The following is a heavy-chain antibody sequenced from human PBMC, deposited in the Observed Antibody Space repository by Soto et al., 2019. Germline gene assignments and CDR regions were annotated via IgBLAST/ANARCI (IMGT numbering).Heavy chain of an antibody. CDR2: ISYDGSNK. J-gene: IGHJ4*02. Sequence: PGGSLRLSCAASGFTFSSYGMHWGRQAPGKGLEWVAVISYDGSNKYYADSVKGRLTIYRDNSKNTLYLQMNSLRAEDTAVYYCAKVDQQEYDFWSGYSKYFDYWGQGNLVTVS. CDR1: GFTFSSYG. D-gene: IGHD3-3*01. V-gene: IGHV3-30*18. CDR3: AKVDQQEYDFWSGYSKYFDY.